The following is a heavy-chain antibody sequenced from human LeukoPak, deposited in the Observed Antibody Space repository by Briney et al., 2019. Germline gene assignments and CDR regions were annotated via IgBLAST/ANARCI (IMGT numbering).Heavy chain of an antibody. CDR1: GGTFSSYA. D-gene: IGHD3-22*01. J-gene: IGHJ4*02. V-gene: IGHV1-69*05. CDR2: IIPIFGTA. Sequence: GASVKVSCKASGGTFSSYAISWVRQAPGQGLEWMGGIIPIFGTANYAQKFQGRVMITTDESTSTAYMELSSLRSEDTAVYYCASLLSPPYYYDSSGYYVFDYWGQGTLVTVSS. CDR3: ASLLSPPYYYDSSGYYVFDY.